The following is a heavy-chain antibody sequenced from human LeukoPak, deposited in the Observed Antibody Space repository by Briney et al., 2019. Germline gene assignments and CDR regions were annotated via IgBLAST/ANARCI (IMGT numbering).Heavy chain of an antibody. CDR1: GCTFSDSY. J-gene: IGHJ4*02. V-gene: IGHV3-11*04. CDR2: ISNSGREI. CDR3: GRGHWGLDY. Sequence: GGSLRLSCTASGCTFSDSYMTWIRKAPGKGLEWVSYISNSGREINYADSVKGRFTISRDNAMSSLYLQMNSLRVEDTAVYYCGRGHWGLDYWGQGTLVTVSS. D-gene: IGHD7-27*01.